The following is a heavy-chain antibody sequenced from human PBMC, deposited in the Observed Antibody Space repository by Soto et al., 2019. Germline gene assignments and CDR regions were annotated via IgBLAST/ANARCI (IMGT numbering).Heavy chain of an antibody. CDR3: ARDPSYYDFWSGYYYYGMDV. CDR2: INTNTGNP. J-gene: IGHJ6*02. CDR1: GYTFTSYA. Sequence: ASVKVSCKASGYTFTSYAMNWVRQAPGQGLEWMGWINTNTGNPTYAQVFTGRFVFSLDTSVSTAYLQICSLKAEDTAVYYCARDPSYYDFWSGYYYYGMDVWGQGTTVTVSS. D-gene: IGHD3-3*01. V-gene: IGHV7-4-1*01.